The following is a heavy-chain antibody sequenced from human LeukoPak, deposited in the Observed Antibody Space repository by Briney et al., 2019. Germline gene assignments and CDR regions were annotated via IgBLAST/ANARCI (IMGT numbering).Heavy chain of an antibody. Sequence: SVKVSCKASGGTFSSYAISWVRQAPGQGLEWMGGIIPIFGTANYAQKFQGRVTITTDESTSTAYMELSSLRSEDTAVYYCASAQSLDWNYYYYSMYVWGKGTTVTVSS. J-gene: IGHJ6*03. V-gene: IGHV1-69*05. CDR2: IIPIFGTA. CDR3: ASAQSLDWNYYYYSMYV. CDR1: GGTFSSYA. D-gene: IGHD3-9*01.